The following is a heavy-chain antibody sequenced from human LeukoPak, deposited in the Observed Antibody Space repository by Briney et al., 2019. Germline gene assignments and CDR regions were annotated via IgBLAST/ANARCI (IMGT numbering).Heavy chain of an antibody. CDR3: ARARRDYYGSGSYYTIDY. CDR1: GDSVSINSAA. Sequence: SQTLSLTCAISGDSVSINSAAWNWIRQSPSRGLEWLGSTYYRSKWYNDYAVSVKSRITINPDTSKNQFSLQLNSVTPEDTAVYYCARARRDYYGSGSYYTIDYWGQGTLVTVSS. D-gene: IGHD3-10*01. V-gene: IGHV6-1*01. CDR2: TYYRSKWYN. J-gene: IGHJ4*02.